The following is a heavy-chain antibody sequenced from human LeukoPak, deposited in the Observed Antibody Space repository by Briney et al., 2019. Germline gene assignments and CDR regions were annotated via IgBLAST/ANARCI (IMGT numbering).Heavy chain of an antibody. D-gene: IGHD3-22*01. V-gene: IGHV4-61*01. CDR3: ARDRYYYDSSGYYYDRDDY. Sequence: SETLSLTCTVSGGSISSISYYWGWIRQPPGRGLEWIGYIYYSGSTNYNPSLKSRVTISVDTSKNQFSLKLSSVTAADTAVYYCARDRYYYDSSGYYYDRDDYWGQGTLVTVSS. J-gene: IGHJ4*02. CDR2: IYYSGST. CDR1: GGSISSISYY.